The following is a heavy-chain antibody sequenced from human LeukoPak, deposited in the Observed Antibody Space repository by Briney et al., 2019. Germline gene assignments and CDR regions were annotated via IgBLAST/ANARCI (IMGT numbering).Heavy chain of an antibody. V-gene: IGHV4-4*09. Sequence: SSETLSLTCAVYGGSFSGYYWSWIRQPPGKGLEWIGYIYTSGSTNYNPSLKSRVTISVDTSKDQFSLKLSSVTAADTAAYYCARCYYGSGSHYYYYYMDVWGKGTTVTVSS. J-gene: IGHJ6*03. CDR1: GGSFSGYY. D-gene: IGHD3-10*01. CDR2: IYTSGST. CDR3: ARCYYGSGSHYYYYYMDV.